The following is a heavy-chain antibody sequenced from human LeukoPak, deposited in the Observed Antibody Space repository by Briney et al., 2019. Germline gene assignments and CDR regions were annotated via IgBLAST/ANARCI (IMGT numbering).Heavy chain of an antibody. J-gene: IGHJ4*02. CDR1: GFTFSSYW. Sequence: PGGPLKFSCEASGFTFSSYWLTWVRQAPGKGLDWVANIKQDGSEKYYVDSVKGRFTISRDNAKNSLYLQMNSLRAEDTAVYYCARDLAFAWPALGYWGQGTLVTVSS. CDR3: ARDLAFAWPALGY. V-gene: IGHV3-7*01. CDR2: IKQDGSEK. D-gene: IGHD3-16*01.